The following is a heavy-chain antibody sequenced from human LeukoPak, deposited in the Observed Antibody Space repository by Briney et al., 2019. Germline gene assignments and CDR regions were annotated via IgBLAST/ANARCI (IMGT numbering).Heavy chain of an antibody. CDR2: ISSTDNYI. CDR3: TRSPYYYTSGSHYFFDY. D-gene: IGHD3-10*01. J-gene: IGHJ4*02. V-gene: IGHV3-21*01. Sequence: GGPLRLSCAGSGFTFSAYSMNWVRQAPGKGLEWVSSISSTDNYIYYADSLRGRFTISRDDAKQSLYLVMNSLRPEDTAVYYCTRSPYYYTSGSHYFFDYWGQGSLVTASS. CDR1: GFTFSAYS.